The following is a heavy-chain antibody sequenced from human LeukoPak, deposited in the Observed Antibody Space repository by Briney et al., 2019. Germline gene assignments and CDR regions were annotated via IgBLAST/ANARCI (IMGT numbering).Heavy chain of an antibody. J-gene: IGHJ6*02. Sequence: PGGSLRLSCAASGFTFSSYAMSWVRQAPGKGLEWVSAISGSGGSTYYADSVKGRFTISRDNAKNSLFLQMNSLRAEDTAIYYCATYVKWAAGDVWGQGTTVSVSS. D-gene: IGHD1-26*01. CDR1: GFTFSSYA. CDR2: ISGSGGST. V-gene: IGHV3-23*01. CDR3: ATYVKWAAGDV.